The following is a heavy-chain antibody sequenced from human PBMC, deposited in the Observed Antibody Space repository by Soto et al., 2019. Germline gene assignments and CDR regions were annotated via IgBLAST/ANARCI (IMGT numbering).Heavy chain of an antibody. CDR1: GGTFSSYA. Sequence: GASVKVSCKASGGTFSSYAISWLRQAPGQGPEWMGWISGHNGNTNHPQSLQGRVTMTTDTSRNTAYMELRSLRSDDTAVYYCARHRFNYYDNTVYYYFDYWGQGTLVTVSS. V-gene: IGHV1-18*01. CDR2: ISGHNGNT. J-gene: IGHJ4*02. CDR3: ARHRFNYYDNTVYYYFDY. D-gene: IGHD3-22*01.